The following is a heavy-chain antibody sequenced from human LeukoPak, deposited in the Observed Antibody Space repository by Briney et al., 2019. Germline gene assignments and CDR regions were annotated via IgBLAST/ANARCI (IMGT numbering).Heavy chain of an antibody. CDR3: AKDGGYSSGWYDY. D-gene: IGHD6-19*01. J-gene: IGHJ4*02. CDR1: GFTFSSYG. V-gene: IGHV3-23*01. Sequence: GTLRLSCAASGFTFSSYGMTWVRQAPGKGLEWVSAISGSGGSTYYADSVKGRFTISRDNSKNTLYLQMNSLRAEDTAVYYCAKDGGYSSGWYDYWGQGTLVTVSS. CDR2: ISGSGGST.